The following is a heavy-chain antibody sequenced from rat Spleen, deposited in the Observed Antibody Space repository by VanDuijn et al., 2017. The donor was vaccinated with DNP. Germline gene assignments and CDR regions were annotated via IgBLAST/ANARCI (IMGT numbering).Heavy chain of an antibody. V-gene: IGHV3-1*01. CDR2: ISPNGTT. J-gene: IGHJ1*01. D-gene: IGHD1-11*01. CDR3: ARGLNYGGYNYYWYFDF. Sequence: EVRLQESGPGLVKPSQSLSLTCSVTGYSITSNYWGWIRKFPGNKMEWMGYISPNGTTNYNPSLESRFSITRDTSKNQFFLQLNSVTTEDTATYYCARGLNYGGYNYYWYFDFWGPGTMVTVSS. CDR1: GYSITSNY.